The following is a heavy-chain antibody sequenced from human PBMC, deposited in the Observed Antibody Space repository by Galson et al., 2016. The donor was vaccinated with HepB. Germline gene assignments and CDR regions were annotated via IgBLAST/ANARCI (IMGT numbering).Heavy chain of an antibody. CDR1: GFTFSTHE. D-gene: IGHD4-23*01. CDR2: ITWSGTIV. CDR3: TRRWLRSDDY. V-gene: IGHV3-48*03. Sequence: SLRLSCAASGFTFSTHEMNWVRQAPGKGLEWVSFITWSGTIVHYAESVKGRFTISRDNDQNLLYLQMNSLRVDDTAVYYCTRRWLRSDDYWGQGTLVTVSP. J-gene: IGHJ4*02.